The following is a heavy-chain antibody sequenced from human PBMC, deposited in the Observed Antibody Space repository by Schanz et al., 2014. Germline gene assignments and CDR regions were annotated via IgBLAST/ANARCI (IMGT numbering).Heavy chain of an antibody. V-gene: IGHV3-48*01. D-gene: IGHD2-15*01. CDR1: GFTFSGYS. J-gene: IGHJ5*01. CDR2: ITGTGTV. Sequence: EVHLVESGGGLVQPGGSLRLSCAASGFTFSGYSMNWVRQAPGKGLEWISYITGTGTVMYADSVKGRFTISRDNSKNTLYLQMNSLRAEDTAVYYCAKTPREYCNYDNCPNWFDSWGQGTLVTASS. CDR3: AKTPREYCNYDNCPNWFDS.